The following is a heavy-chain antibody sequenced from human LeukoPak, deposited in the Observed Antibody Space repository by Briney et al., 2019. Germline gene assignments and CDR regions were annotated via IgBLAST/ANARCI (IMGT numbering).Heavy chain of an antibody. J-gene: IGHJ4*02. CDR1: GYSFTSYW. CDR2: IYPGDSDT. V-gene: IGHV5-51*01. D-gene: IGHD3-3*01. CDR3: AGLLRFRGYYFDY. Sequence: GESLKISCKGSGYSFTSYWIGWVRQMPGKGLEWMGIIYPGDSDTRYSPFFQGQVTISADKSISTAYLQWSSLKASDTAMYYCAGLLRFRGYYFDYWGQGTLVTVSS.